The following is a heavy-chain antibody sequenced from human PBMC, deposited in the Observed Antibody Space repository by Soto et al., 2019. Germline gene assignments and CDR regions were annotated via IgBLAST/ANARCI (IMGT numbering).Heavy chain of an antibody. CDR1: GGTFSSYA. V-gene: IGHV1-69*13. J-gene: IGHJ4*02. Sequence: ASVKVSCKASGGTFSSYAISWVRQVPGQGLGWMGGIIPIFGTANYAQKFQGRVTITADESTSTAYMELSSLRSEDTAVYYCARAKRSGWYYFDYWGQGTLVTVSS. D-gene: IGHD6-19*01. CDR3: ARAKRSGWYYFDY. CDR2: IIPIFGTA.